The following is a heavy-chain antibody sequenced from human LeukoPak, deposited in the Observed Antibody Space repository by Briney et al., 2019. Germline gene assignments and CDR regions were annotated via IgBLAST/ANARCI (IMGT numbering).Heavy chain of an antibody. CDR1: GGSFSGYY. Sequence: TSETLSLTCAVYGGSFSGYYWSWIRQPPGKGLEWIGEINHGGSTNYNPSLKSRVTISVDTSKNQFSLKLSSVTAADTAVYYCARDGSSGYYPKCFDYWGQGTLVTVSS. V-gene: IGHV4-34*01. CDR3: ARDGSSGYYPKCFDY. CDR2: INHGGST. J-gene: IGHJ4*02. D-gene: IGHD3-22*01.